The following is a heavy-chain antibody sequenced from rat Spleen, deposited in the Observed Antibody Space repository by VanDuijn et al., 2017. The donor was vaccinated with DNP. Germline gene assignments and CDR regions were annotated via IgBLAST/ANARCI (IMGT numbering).Heavy chain of an antibody. CDR1: GFSLTNYA. CDR3: ARDGQWDYLDY. CDR2: VSSGGNT. Sequence: QVQLKESGPGLVQPSQTLSLTCTVSGFSLTNYAVGWVRQPPGKGLEWIAAVSSGGNTYYNSGLKSRLSISRDTSKSQVFLKLNSLQTEDTATYYCARDGQWDYLDYWGQGVMVTVSS. D-gene: IGHD1-1*01. V-gene: IGHV2S12*01. J-gene: IGHJ2*01.